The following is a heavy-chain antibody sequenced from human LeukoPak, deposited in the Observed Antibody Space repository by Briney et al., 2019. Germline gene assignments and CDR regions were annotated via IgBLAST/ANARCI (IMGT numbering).Heavy chain of an antibody. Sequence: GSLRLSCVASGFTFSNAWMSWVRQPPGKGLEWIGEINHSGSTNYNPSLKSRVTISVDTSKNQFSLKLSSVTAADTAVYYCAREGSQLLFPYWGQGTLVTVSS. CDR3: AREGSQLLFPY. CDR1: GFTFSNAW. CDR2: INHSGST. V-gene: IGHV4-34*01. J-gene: IGHJ4*02. D-gene: IGHD2-2*01.